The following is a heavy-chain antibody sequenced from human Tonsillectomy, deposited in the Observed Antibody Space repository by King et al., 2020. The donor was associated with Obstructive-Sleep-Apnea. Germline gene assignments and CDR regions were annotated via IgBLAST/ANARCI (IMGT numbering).Heavy chain of an antibody. CDR1: GYTFTSHW. CDR3: ARQYNSGWYPYYFDY. J-gene: IGHJ4*02. CDR2: IYPGDSDT. Sequence: EGQLVQFGVEVKKPGESLKISCKGSGYTFTSHWIGWVRQMPGRGLEWMGIIYPGDSDTRYSPSFQGQVTISADKSVSTAYLQWSSLKASDTAIYYCARQYNSGWYPYYFDYWGPGTLVTVSS. D-gene: IGHD6-19*01. V-gene: IGHV5-51*01.